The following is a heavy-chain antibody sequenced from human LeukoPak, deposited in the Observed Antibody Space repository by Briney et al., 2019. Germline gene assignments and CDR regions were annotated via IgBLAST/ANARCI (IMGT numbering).Heavy chain of an antibody. D-gene: IGHD3-10*01. Sequence: GASVKVSCKASGYTFTSYYMHWVRQAPGQGLEWMRIINPSGGSTSYAQKFQGRVTMTRDMSTSTVYMELRSLRSEDTAVYYCAREYGDDRGKRFDPWGQGTLVTVSS. CDR3: AREYGDDRGKRFDP. V-gene: IGHV1-46*01. CDR1: GYTFTSYY. J-gene: IGHJ5*02. CDR2: INPSGGST.